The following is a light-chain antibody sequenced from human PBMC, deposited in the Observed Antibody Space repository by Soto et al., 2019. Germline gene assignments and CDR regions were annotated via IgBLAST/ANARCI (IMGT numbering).Light chain of an antibody. V-gene: IGLV2-14*01. J-gene: IGLJ2*01. CDR3: SAYTATNTVV. CDR1: SSDVGNYKF. Sequence: QSALTQPASVSGSPGQSITISCTGTSSDVGNYKFVSWYQQYPGKVPKLLIYDVSNRPSGISSRFSGSKSGNTASLTISGLQADDEADYSCSAYTATNTVVFGGGTKLTVL. CDR2: DVS.